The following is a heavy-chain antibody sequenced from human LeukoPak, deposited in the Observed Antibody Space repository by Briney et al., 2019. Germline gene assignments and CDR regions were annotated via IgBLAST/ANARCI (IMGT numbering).Heavy chain of an antibody. Sequence: GGSLRLSCAASGFTFSNYAMNWVRKAPGKGLEWVAAISNDGRDKSYADSVKGRFTICRDNSKSTLYLQMNSLRVEDTAVYYCKEVDYWGQGTLVTVSS. CDR2: ISNDGRDK. CDR1: GFTFSNYA. V-gene: IGHV3-30*04. J-gene: IGHJ4*02. CDR3: KEVDY.